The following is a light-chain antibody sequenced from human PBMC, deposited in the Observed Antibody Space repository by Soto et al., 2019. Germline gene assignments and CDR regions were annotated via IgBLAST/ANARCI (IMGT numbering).Light chain of an antibody. CDR2: EVN. Sequence: QSALTQPPSASGSPGQSVTISCTGISSDVGGYNYVSWYQQHPGKAPKLMIYEVNKRPSGVPDRFSGSKSGNTASLTVSGLMPEHEADYYCSSSAGSNNYVFGTGTKVTVL. CDR3: SSSAGSNNYV. V-gene: IGLV2-8*01. J-gene: IGLJ1*01. CDR1: SSDVGGYNY.